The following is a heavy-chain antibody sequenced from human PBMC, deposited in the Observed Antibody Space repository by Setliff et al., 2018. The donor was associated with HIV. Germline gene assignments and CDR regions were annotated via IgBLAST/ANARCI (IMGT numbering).Heavy chain of an antibody. Sequence: SETLSLTCTVSGGSISSGSYYWSWIRQPAGNGLEWIGHIYTSGSTNYNPSLKSRVTISVDTSKNHFSLKLSSVTAADTAVYYCARGSSSGLYYYYYYMDVWGKGTTVTVSS. CDR2: IYTSGST. J-gene: IGHJ6*03. CDR3: ARGSSSGLYYYYYYMDV. V-gene: IGHV4-61*09. D-gene: IGHD6-6*01. CDR1: GGSISSGSYY.